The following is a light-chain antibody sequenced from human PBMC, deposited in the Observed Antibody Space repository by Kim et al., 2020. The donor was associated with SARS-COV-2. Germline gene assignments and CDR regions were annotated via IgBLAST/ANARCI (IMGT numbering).Light chain of an antibody. J-gene: IGLJ2*01. CDR1: SGGIGDNY. Sequence: GTTATISCTRSSGGIGDNYVAWYQQRPGGVPNAVIYEDDQRPSGVSDRFSGSIDNSSDSASLTMSGLGTEDEADYYCQSYNRDNVLFGGGTQLTVL. V-gene: IGLV6-57*03. CDR3: QSYNRDNVL. CDR2: EDD.